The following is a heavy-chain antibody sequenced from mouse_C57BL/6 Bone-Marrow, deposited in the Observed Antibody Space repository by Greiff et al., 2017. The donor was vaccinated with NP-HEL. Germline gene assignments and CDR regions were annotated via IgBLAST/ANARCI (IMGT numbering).Heavy chain of an antibody. V-gene: IGHV1-50*01. J-gene: IGHJ3*01. Sequence: QVQLQQPGAELVKPGASVKLSCKASGYTFTSYWMQWVKQRPGQGLEWIGEIDPSDSYTNYNQKFKGKATLTVDTSSSTAYMQLSSLTSEDSAVDYCAREEAWFAYGGQGTLVTVSA. CDR3: AREEAWFAY. CDR1: GYTFTSYW. CDR2: IDPSDSYT.